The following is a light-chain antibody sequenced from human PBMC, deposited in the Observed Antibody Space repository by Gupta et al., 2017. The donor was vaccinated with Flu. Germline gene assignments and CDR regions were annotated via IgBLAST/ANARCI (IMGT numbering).Light chain of an antibody. V-gene: IGKV3-11*01. Sequence: EIVLTQSPATLSFSPGDRAILSCRASQSVNIYLAWYQQKPGQPPRLLMFDASKRAAGIPDRFSGSGSGTDFTLTISTVEPEDFTVYYCQQRSGLPMYTFGQGTKLE. CDR2: DAS. J-gene: IGKJ2*01. CDR3: QQRSGLPMYT. CDR1: QSVNIY.